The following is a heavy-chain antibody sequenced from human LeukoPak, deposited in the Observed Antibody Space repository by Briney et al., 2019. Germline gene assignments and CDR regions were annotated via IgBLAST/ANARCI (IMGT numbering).Heavy chain of an antibody. V-gene: IGHV3-23*01. CDR1: GFTFSSDA. D-gene: IGHD5-12*01. Sequence: PGGSLRLSCAASGFTFSSDAMSWVRQAPGKGLEWVSAISGSGGSTYYADSVKGRFTISRDNSKNTLYLQMNSLRAEGTAVYYCAKVIVATPDAFDIWGQGTMVTVSS. CDR3: AKVIVATPDAFDI. J-gene: IGHJ3*02. CDR2: ISGSGGST.